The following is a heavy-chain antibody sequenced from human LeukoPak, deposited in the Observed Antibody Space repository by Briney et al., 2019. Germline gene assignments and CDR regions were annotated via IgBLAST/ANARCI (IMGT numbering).Heavy chain of an antibody. CDR3: AREAGYYGSGSYSGMDV. V-gene: IGHV1-46*01. D-gene: IGHD3-10*01. J-gene: IGHJ6*02. CDR2: INPSGGST. CDR1: GYTFTSYY. Sequence: GASVKVSCKASGYTFTSYYMHWVRQAPGQGLEWMGIINPSGGSTSYAQKFQGRVTMTRDTSTSTVYMELSSLRSEDTAVYYCAREAGYYGSGSYSGMDVWGQGTTVTVSS.